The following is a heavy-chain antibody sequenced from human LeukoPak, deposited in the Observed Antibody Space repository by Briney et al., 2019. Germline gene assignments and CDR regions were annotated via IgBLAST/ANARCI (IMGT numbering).Heavy chain of an antibody. CDR2: ISYDGSNK. CDR3: ARDTGTMIVVVSSYFDY. CDR1: GFTFSSYA. V-gene: IGHV3-30*04. J-gene: IGHJ4*02. Sequence: GGSLRLSCAASGFTFSSYAMHWVRQAPGKGLEWVAVISYDGSNKYYADSVKGRFTISRDNSKNTLYLQMNSLRAEDTAVYYCARDTGTMIVVVSSYFDYWGQGTLVTVSS. D-gene: IGHD3-22*01.